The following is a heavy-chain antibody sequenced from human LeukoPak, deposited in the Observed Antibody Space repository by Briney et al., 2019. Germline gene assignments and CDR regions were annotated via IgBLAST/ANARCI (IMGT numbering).Heavy chain of an antibody. J-gene: IGHJ6*02. CDR3: ARDEQQLRYYGMDV. CDR1: GYTFINHD. CDR2: MNSNSGNT. D-gene: IGHD6-13*01. V-gene: IGHV1-8*03. Sequence: ASVKVSCKGYGYTFINHDIDWVRQAAGQGLEWMGWMNSNSGNTGYAQKFQGRVTFTRDTSISTAYMELYSLTSDDTAVYYCARDEQQLRYYGMDVWGQGTTVTVSS.